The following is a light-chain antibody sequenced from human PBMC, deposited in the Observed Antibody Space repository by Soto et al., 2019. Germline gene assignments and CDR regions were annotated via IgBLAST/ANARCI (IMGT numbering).Light chain of an antibody. V-gene: IGKV3-15*01. CDR2: GAS. Sequence: EIVMTQSPATLSVSPGERATLSCRASQSVSSNLAWYQQKPGQAPRLLIYGASTRATGIPARFSGSGSGTDFTLTISSLQSEDFAVYYCQQYNNWPRPFGQGTKVEIK. CDR3: QQYNNWPRP. CDR1: QSVSSN. J-gene: IGKJ1*01.